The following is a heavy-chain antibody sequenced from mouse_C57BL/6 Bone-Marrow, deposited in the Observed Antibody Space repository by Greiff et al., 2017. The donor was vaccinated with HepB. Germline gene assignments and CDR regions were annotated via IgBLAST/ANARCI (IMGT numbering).Heavy chain of an antibody. J-gene: IGHJ1*03. V-gene: IGHV3-6*01. CDR2: ISYDGSN. CDR3: ATTVVATGYFDV. D-gene: IGHD1-1*01. Sequence: EVQLQESGPGLVKPSQSLSLTCSVTGYSITSGYYWNWIRQFPGNKLEWMGYISYDGSNNYNPSLKNRISITRDTSKNQFFLKLNSVTTEDTATYYCATTVVATGYFDVWGTGTTVTVSS. CDR1: GYSITSGYY.